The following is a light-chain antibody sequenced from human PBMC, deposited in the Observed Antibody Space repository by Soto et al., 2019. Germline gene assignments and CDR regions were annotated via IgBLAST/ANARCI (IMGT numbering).Light chain of an antibody. V-gene: IGKV3D-15*01. CDR3: QQYYNWPT. J-gene: IGKJ5*01. CDR2: GAS. CDR1: QSISSN. Sequence: EIVMTQSPATLSVSPGERATLSCRASQSISSNLAWYQQKPGQAPMLLIYGASSRATGIPDRFSGSGSGTDFTLTISSLQSEDFAVYYCQQYYNWPTFGQGTRLENK.